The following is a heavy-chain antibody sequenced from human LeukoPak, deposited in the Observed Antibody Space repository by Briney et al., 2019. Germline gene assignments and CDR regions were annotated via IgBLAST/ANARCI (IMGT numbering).Heavy chain of an antibody. J-gene: IGHJ4*02. V-gene: IGHV3-7*01. CDR1: GFSFSSYW. Sequence: GGSLRLSCAASGFSFSSYWMSWVRQAPGKGLEWVANIKQDGSEKYYVDSVKGRFTISRDNARNSLFLQMNSLRAEDTAVYYCTRDIAVAGMLDYWGQGTLVTVSS. CDR3: TRDIAVAGMLDY. CDR2: IKQDGSEK. D-gene: IGHD6-19*01.